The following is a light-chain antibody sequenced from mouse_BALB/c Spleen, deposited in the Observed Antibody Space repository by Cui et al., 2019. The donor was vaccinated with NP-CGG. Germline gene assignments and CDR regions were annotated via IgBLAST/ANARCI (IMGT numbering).Light chain of an antibody. Sequence: AVVPQQPALTTSPGETVTLTCRSSTGAVTTRNYANWVQEKPDHLFTGLIGGTNNRAPGVPARFSGSLSGDKAALTITGAQTEDEAIYFCALWYSNHWVFGGGTKLTVL. V-gene: IGLV1*01. CDR1: TGAVTTRNY. CDR3: ALWYSNHWV. CDR2: GTN. J-gene: IGLJ1*01.